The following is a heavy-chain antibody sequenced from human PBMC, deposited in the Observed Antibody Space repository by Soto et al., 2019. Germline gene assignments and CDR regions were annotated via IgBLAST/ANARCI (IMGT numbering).Heavy chain of an antibody. Sequence: ASVKVSCKASGYTFTSYGISWVRQAPGQGLEWMGWISAYNGNTNYAQKLQGRVTMTTDTSTSTAYMELRSLRSDDTAVYYCARDSRSIAARPTRYWGQGTLVTVSS. CDR2: ISAYNGNT. V-gene: IGHV1-18*01. CDR3: ARDSRSIAARPTRY. J-gene: IGHJ4*02. D-gene: IGHD6-6*01. CDR1: GYTFTSYG.